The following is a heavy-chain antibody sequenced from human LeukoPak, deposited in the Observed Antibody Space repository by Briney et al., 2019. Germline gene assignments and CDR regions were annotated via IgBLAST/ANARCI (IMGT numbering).Heavy chain of an antibody. J-gene: IGHJ4*02. V-gene: IGHV4-59*01. D-gene: IGHD6-13*01. CDR2: IYYSGST. Sequence: PSETLSLTCTVSGGSISSYYWSWIRQPPGKGLEWIGYIYYSGSTNYNPSLKGRVTISVDTSKNQFSLKLSSVTAADTAVYYCARVNIAAALDYWGQGTLVTVSS. CDR1: GGSISSYY. CDR3: ARVNIAAALDY.